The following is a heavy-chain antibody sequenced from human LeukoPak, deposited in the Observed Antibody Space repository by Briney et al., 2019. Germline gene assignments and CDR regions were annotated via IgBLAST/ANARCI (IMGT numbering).Heavy chain of an antibody. CDR1: GGSISSYY. CDR2: IYTSGST. CDR3: ARRIANRNWFDP. Sequence: SETLSLTCTVSGGSISSYYWSWIRQPPGKGLEWIGRIYTSGSTNYNPSLKSRVTISVDTSKNQFSLKLSSVTAADTAVYYCARRIANRNWFDPWGQGTLVTVSS. D-gene: IGHD1/OR15-1a*01. J-gene: IGHJ5*02. V-gene: IGHV4-4*08.